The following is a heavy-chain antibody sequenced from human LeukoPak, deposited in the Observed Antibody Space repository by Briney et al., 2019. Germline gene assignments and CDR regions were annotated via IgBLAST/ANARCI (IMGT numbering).Heavy chain of an antibody. CDR2: IKRDGSQK. CDR3: ARSGLEVGGPNWFDP. Sequence: GGSLRLSCAAPAFSFSSNWMGWVRQAPGKGLEWVAHIKRDGSQKYYLDSVKGRFTISRDNAKNSLYLQMNSLRVEDTAVYYCARSGLEVGGPNWFDPWGQGTLVTVSS. V-gene: IGHV3-7*01. CDR1: AFSFSSNW. J-gene: IGHJ5*02. D-gene: IGHD1-1*01.